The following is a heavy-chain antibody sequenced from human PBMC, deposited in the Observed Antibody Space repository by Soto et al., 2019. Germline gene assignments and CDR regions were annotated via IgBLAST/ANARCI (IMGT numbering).Heavy chain of an antibody. CDR1: GFTFSSYG. CDR3: VSPYGSGSLHSDAKDY. D-gene: IGHD3-10*01. V-gene: IGHV3-33*01. J-gene: IGHJ4*02. Sequence: GGSLRLSCAASGFTFSSYGLPCVRQAPCKGLEWLGVIWYDGSSKYYADSVKGRFTISRDNSKYTLYLQVNSLRAEDTAVYYCVSPYGSGSLHSDAKDYWGQATLVTVSS. CDR2: IWYDGSSK.